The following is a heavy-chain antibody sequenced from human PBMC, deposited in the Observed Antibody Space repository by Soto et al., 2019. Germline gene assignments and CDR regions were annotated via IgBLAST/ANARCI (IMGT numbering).Heavy chain of an antibody. CDR3: ARDPAGTTLTFDY. J-gene: IGHJ4*02. D-gene: IGHD1-1*01. V-gene: IGHV3-21*01. CDR2: ISSSSSYI. CDR1: GFTFSSYS. Sequence: PGGSLRLSCAASGFTFSSYSMNWVRQAPGKGLEWVSSISSSSSYIYYADSVKGRFTISRDNAKNSLYLQMNSLRAEDTAVYYCARDPAGTTLTFDYWGQGTLVTVSS.